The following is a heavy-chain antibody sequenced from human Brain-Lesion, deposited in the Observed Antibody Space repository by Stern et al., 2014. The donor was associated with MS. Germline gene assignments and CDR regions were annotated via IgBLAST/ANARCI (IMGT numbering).Heavy chain of an antibody. D-gene: IGHD2-15*01. J-gene: IGHJ5*02. Sequence: QLQLQESGPGLVKPSETLSLTCTVAGGSVSSTSYAWAWIRQPPGKGLEWIGTIYYSGNTYYSPSLKSRLTISLATAQNQFSLQLRSVTAADTAVYYCAGEEDIRYCSGGSCTGNWFDPWGQGTLVTVSS. CDR1: GGSVSSTSYA. V-gene: IGHV4-39*01. CDR3: AGEEDIRYCSGGSCTGNWFDP. CDR2: IYYSGNT.